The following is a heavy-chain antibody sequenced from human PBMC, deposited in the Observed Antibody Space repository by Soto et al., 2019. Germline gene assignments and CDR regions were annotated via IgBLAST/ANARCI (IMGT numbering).Heavy chain of an antibody. CDR2: IYHSGST. CDR3: ASPPHGSGSDYRAFDI. V-gene: IGHV4-4*02. CDR1: GGSISSSNW. D-gene: IGHD3-10*01. J-gene: IGHJ3*02. Sequence: SETLSLTCAVSGGSISSSNWWSWVRQPPGKGLEWIGEIYHSGSTDYNPSLKSRVTISVDKSKNQFSLKLSSVTAADTAVYYCASPPHGSGSDYRAFDIWGQGTTVTVSS.